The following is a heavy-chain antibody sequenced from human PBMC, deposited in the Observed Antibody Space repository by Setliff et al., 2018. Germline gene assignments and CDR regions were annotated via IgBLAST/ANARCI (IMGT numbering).Heavy chain of an antibody. J-gene: IGHJ4*02. D-gene: IGHD2-21*02. CDR2: IYPSGGT. CDR1: GGSVSPYF. V-gene: IGHV4-4*07. CDR3: ARDLYCGGHCYQLFDS. Sequence: PSETLSLTCTVSGGSVSPYFWSWIRQPAGKGLEWIGRIYPSGGTNYNPSLKSRVTISVDTSKNHFSLKLTSVTAADTAVYYCARDLYCGGHCYQLFDSWGQGTLVTVSS.